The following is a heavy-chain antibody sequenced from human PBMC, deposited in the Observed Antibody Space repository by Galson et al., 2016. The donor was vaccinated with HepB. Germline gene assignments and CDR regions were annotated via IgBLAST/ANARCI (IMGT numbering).Heavy chain of an antibody. V-gene: IGHV3-30*19. J-gene: IGHJ4*02. CDR1: GFTFSRYG. CDR3: AKLDCGRDCPRDD. CDR2: TSYDGGDK. D-gene: IGHD2-21*02. Sequence: SLRLSCAASGFTFSRYGMHWVRQAPGKGLEWVAVTSYDGGDKHYADSVKGRFTASRDNPKNTLFLQMNSLRVEDTAVYYCAKLDCGRDCPRDDWGQGTQVTVS.